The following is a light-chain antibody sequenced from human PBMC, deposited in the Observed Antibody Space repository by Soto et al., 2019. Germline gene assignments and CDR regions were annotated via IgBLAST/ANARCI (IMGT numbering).Light chain of an antibody. V-gene: IGKV1-5*03. CDR3: QQYKSYSVT. J-gene: IGKJ4*01. Sequence: DIQMTQAPSTLSASVGDTVTITCRASQSLDKWLAWYQQKPGTAPKLLIYKASILDSGVPSRFSGSGSGTEFILTISNLQPKDFATYYCQQYKSYSVTFGGGTTVEMK. CDR2: KAS. CDR1: QSLDKW.